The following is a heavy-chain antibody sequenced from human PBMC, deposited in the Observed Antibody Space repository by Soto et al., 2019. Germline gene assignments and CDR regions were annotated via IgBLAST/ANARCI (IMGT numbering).Heavy chain of an antibody. CDR2: ISGSGIST. Sequence: LSLSFAASGFTFSTYPMHLVRQAPLKGLEWVSGISGSGISTFYAHTVKGRYTISRDNSKNTVFLQIHSLRADDTATYYCVKFPMLTASYYYLDMDVWGQGTTVTVSS. J-gene: IGHJ6*02. CDR1: GFTFSTYP. D-gene: IGHD5-12*01. CDR3: VKFPMLTASYYYLDMDV. V-gene: IGHV3-23*01.